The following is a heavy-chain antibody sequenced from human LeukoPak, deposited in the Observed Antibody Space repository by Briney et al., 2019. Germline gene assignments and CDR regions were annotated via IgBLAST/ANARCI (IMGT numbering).Heavy chain of an antibody. V-gene: IGHV1-18*01. CDR1: GYTFTSYG. CDR3: ARALAAYGYDFWGEDDAFDI. J-gene: IGHJ3*02. Sequence: ASVKVSCKASGYTFTSYGISWVRQAPGQGLEWMGWISAYNGNTNYAQKLQGRVTMTTDTSTSTAYMELSSLRSEDTAVYYCARALAAYGYDFWGEDDAFDIWGQGTMVTVSS. CDR2: ISAYNGNT. D-gene: IGHD3-3*01.